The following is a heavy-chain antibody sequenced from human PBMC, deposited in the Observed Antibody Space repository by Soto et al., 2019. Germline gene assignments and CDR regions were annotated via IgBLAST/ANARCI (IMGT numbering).Heavy chain of an antibody. Sequence: QVQLVESGGGVVQPGRSLRLSCAASGFTFSSYGMHWVRQAPGKGLEWVAVIWYDGSNKYYADSVKGRFTISRDNSKNTVYLQMNRLRAEDKGVYYWARDRGPRSPHLNRHFDYWGQGTLVTVSS. CDR3: ARDRGPRSPHLNRHFDY. CDR1: GFTFSSYG. CDR2: IWYDGSNK. J-gene: IGHJ4*02. V-gene: IGHV3-33*01.